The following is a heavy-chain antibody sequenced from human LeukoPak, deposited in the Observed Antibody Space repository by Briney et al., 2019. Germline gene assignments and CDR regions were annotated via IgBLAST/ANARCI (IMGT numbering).Heavy chain of an antibody. CDR1: GFTVSRNY. Sequence: GGSLRLSCAASGFTVSRNYMSWVRQAPGKGLECVSVIYSGGNTYYTDSVKGRFTISRDNSKNTLYLQMNSLRAEDTAVYYCARKTDSGGQGDYWGPGTLVTVSS. CDR3: ARKTDSGGQGDY. V-gene: IGHV3-66*01. CDR2: IYSGGNT. D-gene: IGHD3-22*01. J-gene: IGHJ4*02.